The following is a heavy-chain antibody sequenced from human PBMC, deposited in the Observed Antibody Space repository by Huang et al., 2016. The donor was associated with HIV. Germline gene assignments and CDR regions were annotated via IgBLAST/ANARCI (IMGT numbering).Heavy chain of an antibody. Sequence: QRGGSLRPSCAASEFKFHVDGMHWLGQAPGKGLEWVAFVSFDGSKENYIDSGKGRVTLSRDTSKNMLFMEMENLGPEDTAVYFCARDSRRGIVATTLSYFDYWGQGTLVTVSS. V-gene: IGHV3-30*02. D-gene: IGHD5-12*01. CDR3: ARDSRRGIVATTLSYFDY. CDR1: EFKFHVDG. J-gene: IGHJ4*02. CDR2: VSFDGSKE.